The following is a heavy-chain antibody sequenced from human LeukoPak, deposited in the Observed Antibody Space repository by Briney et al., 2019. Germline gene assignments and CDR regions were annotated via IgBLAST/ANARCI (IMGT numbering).Heavy chain of an antibody. D-gene: IGHD4-17*01. CDR3: ARDLYGDYGVFDY. J-gene: IGHJ4*02. Sequence: SETLSLTCTVSGGSISDYYWSWIRQPAGKGLEWNGRVHTSGSTNYNPSLKSRVTMSVDTSKNQFSLRLSTVTAADTAVYYCARDLYGDYGVFDYWGQGTLVTVSS. CDR2: VHTSGST. V-gene: IGHV4-4*07. CDR1: GGSISDYY.